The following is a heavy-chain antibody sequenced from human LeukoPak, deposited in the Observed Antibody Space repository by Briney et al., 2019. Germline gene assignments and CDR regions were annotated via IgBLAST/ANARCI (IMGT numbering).Heavy chain of an antibody. CDR3: AKGSSGYFVDL. Sequence: GGSLRLSCAASGFIFNNYGLIWVRQAPGQGLEWVLAISNDGGGTNYADFVKGRFTISRDNSKNTLFLQMNSLRAEDTALYYCAKGSSGYFVDLWGQGTLVTVSS. CDR1: GFIFNNYG. J-gene: IGHJ5*02. D-gene: IGHD3-22*01. V-gene: IGHV3-23*01. CDR2: ISNDGGGT.